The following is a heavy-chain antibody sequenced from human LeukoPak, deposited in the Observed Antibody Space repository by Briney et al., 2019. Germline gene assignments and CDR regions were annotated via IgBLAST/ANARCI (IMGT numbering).Heavy chain of an antibody. Sequence: ASVKVSCEAPGYTLTSYGISWVRQAPGQGLEWVVWISAYNGNTNYAQKLQGRVTMTTDTSTSTAYMELRSLRSDDTAVYYCARDLPAGLRDFDGICYPFDYWGQGTLVTVSS. V-gene: IGHV1-18*04. CDR1: GYTLTSYG. CDR2: ISAYNGNT. J-gene: IGHJ4*02. D-gene: IGHD3-9*01. CDR3: ARDLPAGLRDFDGICYPFDY.